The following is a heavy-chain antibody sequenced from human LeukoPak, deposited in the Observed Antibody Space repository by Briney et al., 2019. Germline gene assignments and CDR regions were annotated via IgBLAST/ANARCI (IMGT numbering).Heavy chain of an antibody. J-gene: IGHJ4*02. CDR2: ISLSGLT. Sequence: SGTLSLTCGVSGGSISNTNWWSWVRQPPGQGLEWIGEISLSGLTHYNPSLESRVTVSLDKSKNQLSLNLTSVTAADTAVYYCSRENGAFSPFGYWGQGILVTVLS. D-gene: IGHD2-8*01. CDR1: GGSISNTNW. CDR3: SRENGAFSPFGY. V-gene: IGHV4-4*02.